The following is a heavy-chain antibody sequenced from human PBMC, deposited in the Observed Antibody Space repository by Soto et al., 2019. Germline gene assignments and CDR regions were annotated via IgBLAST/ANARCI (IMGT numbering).Heavy chain of an antibody. CDR1: GLTFSSYD. CDR3: ARVGYSGSYHAFDI. Sequence: GGSLRLSCAASGLTFSSYDMHWVRQATGKGLEWVSAIGTAGDTYYPGSVKGRFTISRENAKNSLYLQMNSLRAGDTAVYYCARVGYSGSYHAFDIWGQGTMVTVSS. D-gene: IGHD1-26*01. CDR2: IGTAGDT. J-gene: IGHJ3*02. V-gene: IGHV3-13*01.